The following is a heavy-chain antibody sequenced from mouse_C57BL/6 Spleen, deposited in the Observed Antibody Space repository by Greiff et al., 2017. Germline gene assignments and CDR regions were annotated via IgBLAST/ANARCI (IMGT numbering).Heavy chain of an antibody. CDR2: INPNNGGT. CDR1: GYTFTDYN. J-gene: IGHJ4*01. V-gene: IGHV1-22*01. Sequence: VQLQQSGPELVKPGASVKMSCKASGYTFTDYNMHWVKQSHGKSLEWIGYINPNNGGTSYNQKFKGKATLTVNKSSSTAYMELRSLTSEESAVYYCARIVATGYAMDYWGQGTSVTVSS. CDR3: ARIVATGYAMDY. D-gene: IGHD1-1*01.